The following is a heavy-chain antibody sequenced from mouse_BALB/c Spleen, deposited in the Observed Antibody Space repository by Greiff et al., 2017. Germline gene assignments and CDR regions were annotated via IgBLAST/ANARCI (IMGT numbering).Heavy chain of an antibody. Sequence: VNVVESGPELVKPGASVKISCKASGYSFTSYYIHWVKQRPGQGLEWIGWIFPGSGNTKYNEKFKGKATLTADTSSSTAYMQLSSLTSEDSAVYFCARGGMITREGYFDYWGQGTTLTVSS. CDR3: ARGGMITREGYFDY. V-gene: IGHV1-66*01. CDR2: IFPGSGNT. J-gene: IGHJ2*01. D-gene: IGHD2-4*01. CDR1: GYSFTSYY.